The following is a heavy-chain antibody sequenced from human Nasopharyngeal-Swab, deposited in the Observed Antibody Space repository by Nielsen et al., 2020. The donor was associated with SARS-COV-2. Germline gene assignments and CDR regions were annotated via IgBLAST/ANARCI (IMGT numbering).Heavy chain of an antibody. Sequence: ASVKVSCKVSGYTLTELSMHWVRQAPGKGLEWMGGFDPEDGETIYAQKFQGRVTMTEDTSTDTAYMELSSLRSEDTAVHYCATGTSSGRANWFDPWGQGTLVTVSS. CDR2: FDPEDGET. D-gene: IGHD3-3*01. V-gene: IGHV1-24*01. J-gene: IGHJ5*02. CDR3: ATGTSSGRANWFDP. CDR1: GYTLTELS.